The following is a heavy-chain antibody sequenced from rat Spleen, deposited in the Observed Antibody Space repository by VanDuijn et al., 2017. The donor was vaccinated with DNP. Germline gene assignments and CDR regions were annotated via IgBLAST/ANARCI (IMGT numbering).Heavy chain of an antibody. CDR3: ATHTPYYYYDGSYYYFDY. J-gene: IGHJ2*01. CDR1: GFTFSDYN. Sequence: EVQLVESGGGLVQPGRSLKLSCAASGFTFSDYNMAWVRQAPKKGLEWVATIIYDGSRTYYRDSVKGRFTISRDNAKSTLYLQMDSLRSEDTATYYCATHTPYYYYDGSYYYFDYWGQGVMVTVSS. V-gene: IGHV5S10*01. CDR2: IIYDGSRT. D-gene: IGHD1-12*02.